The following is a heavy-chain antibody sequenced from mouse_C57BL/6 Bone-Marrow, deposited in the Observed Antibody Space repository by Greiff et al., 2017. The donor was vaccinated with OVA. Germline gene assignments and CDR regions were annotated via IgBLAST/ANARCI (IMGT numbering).Heavy chain of an antibody. CDR1: GYTFTSYG. CDR2: IYPRSGNT. J-gene: IGHJ4*01. Sequence: QVQLKESGAELARPGASVKLSCKASGYTFTSYGISWVKQRTGQGLEWIGEIYPRSGNTYYNEKFKGKATLTADKSSSTAYMELRILTSEDSAVYFCARRRWLLPYAMDYWGQGTSVTVSS. V-gene: IGHV1-81*01. CDR3: ARRRWLLPYAMDY. D-gene: IGHD2-3*01.